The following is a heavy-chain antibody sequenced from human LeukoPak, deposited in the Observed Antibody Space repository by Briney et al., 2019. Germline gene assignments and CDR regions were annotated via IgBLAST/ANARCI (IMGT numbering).Heavy chain of an antibody. CDR1: GLTFVGSA. D-gene: IGHD4-17*01. CDR3: AKGGIYGDCGGF. V-gene: IGHV3-23*01. CDR2: ISASGGVT. J-gene: IGHJ4*02. Sequence: GGSLRLSCVASGLTFVGSAMSWVRQAPGKGLEWVSGISASGGVTYYRDSVKGRFTISRDSSKSTVYLQMNSLRVDDAAVYYCAKGGIYGDCGGFWGQGTLVTVSS.